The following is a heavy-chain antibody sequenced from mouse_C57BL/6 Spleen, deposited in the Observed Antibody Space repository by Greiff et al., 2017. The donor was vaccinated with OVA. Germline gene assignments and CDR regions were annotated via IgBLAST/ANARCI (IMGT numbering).Heavy chain of an antibody. CDR3: ARLGPGTGFDY. Sequence: QVQLQQSGPELVKPGASVKISCKASGYAFSSSWMNWVKQRPGKGLEWIGRIYPGDGDTNYNGKFKGKATLTADKSSSTAYMQLSSLTSEDSAVYFCARLGPGTGFDYWGQGTTLTVSS. D-gene: IGHD3-3*01. CDR2: IYPGDGDT. J-gene: IGHJ2*01. V-gene: IGHV1-82*01. CDR1: GYAFSSSW.